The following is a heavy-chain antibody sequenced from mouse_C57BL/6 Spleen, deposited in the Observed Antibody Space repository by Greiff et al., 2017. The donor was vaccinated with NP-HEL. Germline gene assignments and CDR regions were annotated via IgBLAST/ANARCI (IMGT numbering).Heavy chain of an antibody. D-gene: IGHD2-4*01. Sequence: EVKLMESGGGLVKPGGSLKLSCAASGFTFSSYAMSWVRQTPEKRLEWVATISDGGSYTYYPDNVKGRFTISRDNAKNNLYLQMSHLKSEDTAMYYCALIYYDYDAALYYAMDYWGQGTSVTVSS. J-gene: IGHJ4*01. CDR1: GFTFSSYA. CDR3: ALIYYDYDAALYYAMDY. V-gene: IGHV5-4*03. CDR2: ISDGGSYT.